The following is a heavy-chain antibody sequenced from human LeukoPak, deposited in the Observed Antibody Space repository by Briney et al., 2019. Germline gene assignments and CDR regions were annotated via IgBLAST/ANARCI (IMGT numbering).Heavy chain of an antibody. D-gene: IGHD2-2*01. J-gene: IGHJ4*02. CDR3: ARVPTDIVVVPAAPYFDY. CDR1: GDSVSSNSAA. CDR2: TYYRSKWYN. V-gene: IGHV6-1*01. Sequence: SQTLSLTCAISGDSVSSNSAAWNWIGQSPSRGLEWLGRTYYRSKWYNDYAVSVKSRITINPDTSKNQFSLKLSSVTAADTAVYYCARVPTDIVVVPAAPYFDYWGQGTLVTVSS.